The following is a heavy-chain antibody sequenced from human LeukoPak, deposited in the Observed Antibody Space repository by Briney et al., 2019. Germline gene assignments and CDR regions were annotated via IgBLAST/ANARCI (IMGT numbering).Heavy chain of an antibody. J-gene: IGHJ4*02. CDR2: VYYTGST. CDR3: ARSYRGYCSGGSCHSGYLDY. CDR1: GGSISSYY. D-gene: IGHD2-15*01. V-gene: IGHV4-59*01. Sequence: KPSETLSLTCTVSGGSISSYYWTWIRQTPGKGLEWMGYVYYTGSTNYNPSLKSRITISVDTSKNQFSLKSTSVTAADTAVYYCARSYRGYCSGGSCHSGYLDYWGQGSLVSVSA.